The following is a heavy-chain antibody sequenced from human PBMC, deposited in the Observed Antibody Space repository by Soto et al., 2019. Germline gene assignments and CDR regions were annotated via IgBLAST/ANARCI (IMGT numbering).Heavy chain of an antibody. D-gene: IGHD2-15*01. CDR2: INTYDGNT. Sequence: QVQLVQSGAEVKKPGASVRVSCKASGYTFNSYGITWVRQAPGQGLEWMGWINTYDGNTNFAQKFQDRVTKTADTSTRTAYMELRSLGSYDTAVYYCARDQGGSVVDHLVDCWGQGTLVIVSS. CDR1: GYTFNSYG. V-gene: IGHV1-18*01. J-gene: IGHJ4*02. CDR3: ARDQGGSVVDHLVDC.